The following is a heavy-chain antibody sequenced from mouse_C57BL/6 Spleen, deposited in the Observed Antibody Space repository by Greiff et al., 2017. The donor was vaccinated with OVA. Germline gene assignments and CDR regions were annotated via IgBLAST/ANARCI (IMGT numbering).Heavy chain of an antibody. CDR1: GYTFTEYT. Sequence: QVHVKQSGAELVKPGASVKLSCKASGYTFTEYTIHWVKQRSGQGLEWIGWFYPGSGSIKYNEKFKDKATLTADKSSSTVYMELSRLTSEDSAVDFCARHEDGGLPFAYWGQGTLVTVSA. V-gene: IGHV1-62-2*01. J-gene: IGHJ3*01. CDR2: FYPGSGSI. CDR3: ARHEDGGLPFAY.